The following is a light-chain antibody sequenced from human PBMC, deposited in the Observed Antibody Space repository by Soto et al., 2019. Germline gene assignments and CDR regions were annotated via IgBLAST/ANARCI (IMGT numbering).Light chain of an antibody. Sequence: EIVMTQSPATLSVSPGERATPSCRASQSVSGNLAWYQQKPGQAPRLLIYGASTRATGIPARFSGSGSGTEFTLTISSLQSEDFAVYYCQQYNNWPFPFGQGTRLEIK. CDR3: QQYNNWPFP. V-gene: IGKV3-15*01. J-gene: IGKJ5*01. CDR2: GAS. CDR1: QSVSGN.